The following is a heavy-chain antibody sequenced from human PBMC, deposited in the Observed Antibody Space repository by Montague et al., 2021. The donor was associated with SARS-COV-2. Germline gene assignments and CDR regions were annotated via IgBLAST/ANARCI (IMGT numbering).Heavy chain of an antibody. J-gene: IGHJ4*02. V-gene: IGHV6-1*01. Sequence: CAISGDSVSSNSVAWGGIRQSPSRGLELLGRTYYRSKWYSDYAPSVRGRLTVNPDASKNEFSLELNYVTPEDTAVYYCVRYSGWFYFDFLGQGTLVTVSS. CDR2: TYYRSKWYS. D-gene: IGHD6-19*01. CDR1: GDSVSSNSVA. CDR3: VRYSGWFYFDF.